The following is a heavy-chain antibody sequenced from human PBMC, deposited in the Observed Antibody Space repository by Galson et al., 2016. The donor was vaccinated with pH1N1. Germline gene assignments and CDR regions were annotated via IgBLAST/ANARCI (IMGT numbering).Heavy chain of an antibody. CDR3: ARASGSYRWYYLDP. D-gene: IGHD1-26*01. CDR1: GFAFSSYS. V-gene: IGHV3-48*01. CDR2: IIGRSSTI. J-gene: IGHJ5*02. Sequence: SLRLSCAASGFAFSSYSMNWVRQVPGKGLEWVSYIIGRSSTIYYADSVKGRFTVSRDNAKNSLYLHMNSLRAEDTAVYYCARASGSYRWYYLDPWGQGTLVTVSS.